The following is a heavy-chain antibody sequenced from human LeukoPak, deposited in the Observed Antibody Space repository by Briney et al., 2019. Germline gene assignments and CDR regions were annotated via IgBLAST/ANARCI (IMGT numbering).Heavy chain of an antibody. CDR3: ASHPQLHGYDIHDY. V-gene: IGHV3-30*04. CDR2: ISYDGSNK. J-gene: IGHJ4*02. Sequence: PGGSLRLSCAASGFTFSSYAMHWVRQAPGKGLEWVAVISYDGSNKYYADSVKGRFTISRDNSKNTLYLQMNSLRAEDTAVYYCASHPQLHGYDIHDYWGQGTLVTVSS. D-gene: IGHD5-12*01. CDR1: GFTFSSYA.